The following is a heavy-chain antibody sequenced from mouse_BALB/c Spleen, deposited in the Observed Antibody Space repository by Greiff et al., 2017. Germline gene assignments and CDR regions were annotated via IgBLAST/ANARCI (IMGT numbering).Heavy chain of an antibody. CDR2: IDPENGDT. V-gene: IGHV14-4*02. J-gene: IGHJ3*01. Sequence: VQLQQSGAELVRSGASVTLSCTASGFTITDYYMHWVKQRPEQGLEWIGWIDPENGDTEYAPKFQGKATMTADTSSNTAYLQLSSLTSEDTAVYYCNALLREFAYWGQGTLVTVSA. CDR1: GFTITDYY. CDR3: NALLREFAY. D-gene: IGHD1-1*01.